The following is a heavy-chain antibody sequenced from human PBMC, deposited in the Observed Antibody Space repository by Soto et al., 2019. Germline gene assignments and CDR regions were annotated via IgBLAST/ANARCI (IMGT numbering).Heavy chain of an antibody. CDR2: IWYDGXXX. J-gene: IGHJ4*02. CDR1: GFTFSSYG. V-gene: IGHV3-33*01. Sequence: GGSLRLSCAASGFTFSSYGMHWVRQAPGKGLEWVAVIWYDGXXXXYVDSVKGRFTISRDNSKNTLFLQMNSLRAEDTAVYYCARDGGYARFFDYWGQGTLVTVSS. D-gene: IGHD2-2*01. CDR3: ARDGGYARFFDY.